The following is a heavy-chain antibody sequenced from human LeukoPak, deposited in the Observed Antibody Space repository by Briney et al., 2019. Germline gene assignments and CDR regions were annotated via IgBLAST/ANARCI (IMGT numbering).Heavy chain of an antibody. CDR2: IYYSGST. V-gene: IGHV4-39*07. D-gene: IGHD6-6*01. J-gene: IGHJ4*02. CDR3: ARDSSHSSSSN. Sequence: PGGSLRLSCAASGFNFRNYAMASVRQAPGKGLEWIGSIYYSGSTYYNPSLKSRVTISVDTSKNQFSLKLSSVTAADTAVYYCARDSSHSSSSNWGQGTLVTVSS. CDR1: GFNFRNYA.